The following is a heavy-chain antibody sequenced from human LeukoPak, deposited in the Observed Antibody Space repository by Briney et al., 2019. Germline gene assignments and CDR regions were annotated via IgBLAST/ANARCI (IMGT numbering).Heavy chain of an antibody. J-gene: IGHJ5*02. CDR2: VYYSGSI. D-gene: IGHD1-26*01. Sequence: SETLSLTCTVSGGSITSGGYYWGWIRQPPGKGLEWIGSVYYSGSIHYNPSLKSRVTISADTSKNQISLKLSSVTAADTAVYYCVRDGDSGSYHHWFDPWGQGTLVTVS. CDR1: GGSITSGGYY. CDR3: VRDGDSGSYHHWFDP. V-gene: IGHV4-39*07.